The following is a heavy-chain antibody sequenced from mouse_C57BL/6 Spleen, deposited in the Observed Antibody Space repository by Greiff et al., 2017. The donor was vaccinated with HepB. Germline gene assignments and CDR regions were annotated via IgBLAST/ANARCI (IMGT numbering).Heavy chain of an antibody. J-gene: IGHJ2*01. CDR2: ISSGGSYT. V-gene: IGHV5-6*01. CDR3: ARGTDY. Sequence: DVQLVESGGDLVKPGGSLKLSCAASGFTFSSYGMSWVRQTPDKRLEWVATISSGGSYTYYPDSVKGRFTISRDNAKNTLYLQMSSLKSEDTAMYYCARGTDYWGQGTTLTVSS. CDR1: GFTFSSYG. D-gene: IGHD3-3*01.